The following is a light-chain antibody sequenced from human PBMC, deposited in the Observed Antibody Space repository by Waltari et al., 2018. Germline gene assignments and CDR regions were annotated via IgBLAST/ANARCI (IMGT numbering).Light chain of an antibody. V-gene: IGLV2-11*01. Sequence: QSALTQPRSVSGSPGQSVTISCTGTSSDVGGYNYVSWYQQHPGKAPKLMIYDVSKRPSGVPDRFSGTKSGNTAPLTISGRQAEDEADDYCCSDGGTYAWVFGGGTKLTVL. CDR1: SSDVGGYNY. CDR2: DVS. J-gene: IGLJ3*02. CDR3: CSDGGTYAWV.